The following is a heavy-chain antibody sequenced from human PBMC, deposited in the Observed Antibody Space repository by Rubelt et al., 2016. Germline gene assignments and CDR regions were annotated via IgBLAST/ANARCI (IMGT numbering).Heavy chain of an antibody. J-gene: IGHJ5*02. V-gene: IGHV3-53*01. Sequence: QGPRTGLEWVSVIYSGGGTYYADSVKGRFTISRDNSKNTLYLQMNSLRAEDTAVYYCARDLWFFLWGQGTLVTVSS. CDR3: ARDLWFFL. CDR2: IYSGGGT.